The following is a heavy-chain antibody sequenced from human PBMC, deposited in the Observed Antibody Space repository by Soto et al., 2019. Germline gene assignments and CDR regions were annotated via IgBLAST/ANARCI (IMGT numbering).Heavy chain of an antibody. J-gene: IGHJ3*02. CDR1: GYTFTGHY. V-gene: IGHV1-2*02. Sequence: QVQLVQSGAEVKKPGASVKVSCKASGYTFTGHYMHWVRQAPGQGLEWMGWINPNSVGTNYAQKLQGRVTMTRDTSISTAYMELSRLRSDDTDVDYGAREPMVRAAHGFDIWGQGTMVTVSS. CDR2: INPNSVGT. CDR3: AREPMVRAAHGFDI. D-gene: IGHD3-10*01.